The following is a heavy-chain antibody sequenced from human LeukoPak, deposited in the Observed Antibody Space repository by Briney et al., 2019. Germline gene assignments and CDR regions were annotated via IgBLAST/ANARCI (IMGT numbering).Heavy chain of an antibody. CDR2: IIPIFGTA. D-gene: IGHD6-13*01. V-gene: IGHV1-69*06. J-gene: IGHJ4*02. Sequence: VASVKVSCKASGGTFSNYAISWVRQSPGQGLEWMGGIIPIFGTANYAQKFRGRVTITADKSTRTAYMELSSLRSEDTAVYYCAKDFHSWSRDYWGQGTLVTVSS. CDR3: AKDFHSWSRDY. CDR1: GGTFSNYA.